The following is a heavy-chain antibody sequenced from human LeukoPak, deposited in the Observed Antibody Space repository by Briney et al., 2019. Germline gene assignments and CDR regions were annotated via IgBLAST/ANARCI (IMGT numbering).Heavy chain of an antibody. CDR1: GFTFSDYY. J-gene: IGHJ4*02. Sequence: PGGALRLSCAASGFTFSDYYISWIRQAPGKGLEWVSYISGGSCNTNYADSVRGRFTASRDNAKNSLYLQMNSLRAEDTAVYYCARKGRSWFNDFDYWGQGTPVTVSS. CDR3: ARKGRSWFNDFDY. V-gene: IGHV3-11*06. D-gene: IGHD6-13*01. CDR2: ISGGSCNT.